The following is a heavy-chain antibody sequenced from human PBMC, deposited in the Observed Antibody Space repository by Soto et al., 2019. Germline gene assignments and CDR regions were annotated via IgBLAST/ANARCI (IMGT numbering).Heavy chain of an antibody. J-gene: IGHJ4*02. Sequence: SETLSLTCAVYGGSFSGYYWSWIRQPPGKGLEWIGEINHSGSTNYNPSLKSRVTISVDTSKNQFSLKLSSGTAADTAVYYCARSLLGYSSGWLDYWGQGTLVTVSS. CDR3: ARSLLGYSSGWLDY. CDR2: INHSGST. D-gene: IGHD6-19*01. CDR1: GGSFSGYY. V-gene: IGHV4-34*01.